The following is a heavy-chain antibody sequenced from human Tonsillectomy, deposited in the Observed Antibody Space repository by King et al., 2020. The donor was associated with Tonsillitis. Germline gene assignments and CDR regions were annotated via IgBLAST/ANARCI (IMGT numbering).Heavy chain of an antibody. CDR3: VRDSVASASFDS. J-gene: IGHJ4*02. CDR2: ITSDASRT. V-gene: IGHV3-74*01. Sequence: VQLVESGGDLVQPGGSLRLSCAASGFTFSTYWMHWVRQAPGKGLVWVSHITSDASRTTYADSVKGRFTISRDNAKNTLYLQMNSLRAEDTAVYYCVRDSVASASFDSWGQGTLVSVSS. D-gene: IGHD1-1*01. CDR1: GFTFSTYW.